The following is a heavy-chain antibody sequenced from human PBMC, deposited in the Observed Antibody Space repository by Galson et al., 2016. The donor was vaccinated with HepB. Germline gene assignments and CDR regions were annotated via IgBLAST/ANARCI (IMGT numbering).Heavy chain of an antibody. CDR3: AVRYSSIWYFQH. Sequence: SLRLSCAASGFTLSNSAMNWVRQAPGKGLEWVSAMSDSGGSTYYADSVKGRFTISRDNSKNTLYLQMNSLGAEDTAIYYCAVRYSSIWYFQHWGRGTLSASPQ. CDR1: GFTLSNSA. CDR2: MSDSGGST. V-gene: IGHV3-23*01. J-gene: IGHJ1*01. D-gene: IGHD6-13*01.